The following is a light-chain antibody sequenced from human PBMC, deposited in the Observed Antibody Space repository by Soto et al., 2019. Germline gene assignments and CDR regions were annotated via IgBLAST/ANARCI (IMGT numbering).Light chain of an antibody. CDR2: TDN. V-gene: IGLV1-44*01. J-gene: IGLJ2*01. CDR3: AAWDDTLDGPHVV. CDR1: STNIGSNT. Sequence: QSVLTQPPSASGTPGQRVIMSCSGSSTNIGSNTVNWYQQVPGTAPRLLIYTDNQRPSGVPARFSGSKSGTSASLAISGLLSEDEGDYYCAAWDDTLDGPHVVFGGGTKVTVL.